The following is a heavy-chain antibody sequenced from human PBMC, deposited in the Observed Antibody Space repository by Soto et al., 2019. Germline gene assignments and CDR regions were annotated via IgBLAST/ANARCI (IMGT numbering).Heavy chain of an antibody. CDR1: GFTVSSNY. V-gene: IGHV3-66*01. D-gene: IGHD5-18*01. CDR2: IYSGGST. Sequence: GGSLRLSCAASGFTVSSNYMSWVRQAPGKGLEWVSVIYSGGSTYYADSVKGRFTISRDNSKNTLYLQMNSLRAEDTAVYYCAKGGYNYGFLFDCWGQGTLVTVSS. CDR3: AKGGYNYGFLFDC. J-gene: IGHJ4*02.